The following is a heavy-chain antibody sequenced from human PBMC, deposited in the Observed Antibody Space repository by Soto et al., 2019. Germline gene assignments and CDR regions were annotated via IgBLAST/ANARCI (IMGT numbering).Heavy chain of an antibody. CDR1: GGTFSSYA. J-gene: IGHJ4*02. V-gene: IGHV1-69*13. CDR3: ARWYYYDSSPYYFDY. Sequence: SVKVSCKASGGTFSSYAISWVRQAPGQGLEWMGGIIPIFGTANYAQKFQGRVTITADESTSTAYMELSSLRSEDTAVYYCARWYYYDSSPYYFDYWGQGTLDTVYS. CDR2: IIPIFGTA. D-gene: IGHD3-22*01.